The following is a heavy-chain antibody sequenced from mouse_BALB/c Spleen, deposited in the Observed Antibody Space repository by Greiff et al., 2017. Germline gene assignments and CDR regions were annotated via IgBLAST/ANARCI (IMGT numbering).Heavy chain of an antibody. CDR3: TRSFDGYSLAY. D-gene: IGHD2-3*01. J-gene: IGHJ3*01. V-gene: IGHV1-69*02. Sequence: VKLQQPGAELVRPGASVKLSCKASGYTFTSYWINWVKQRPGQGLEWIGNIYPSDSYTNYNQKFKDKATLTVDKSSSTAYMQLSSPTSEDSAVYYCTRSFDGYSLAYWGQGTLVTVSA. CDR2: IYPSDSYT. CDR1: GYTFTSYW.